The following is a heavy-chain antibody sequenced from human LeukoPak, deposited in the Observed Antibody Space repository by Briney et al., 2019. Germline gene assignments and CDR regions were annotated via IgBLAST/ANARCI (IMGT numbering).Heavy chain of an antibody. V-gene: IGHV3-21*01. J-gene: IGHJ4*02. CDR3: ARELSGYDYMDY. Sequence: GGSLRLSCAASGFTFSSYSMNWVRQAPGKGLEWVSSISSSSSYIYYADSVEGRFTISRDNSKNTLYLQMNSLRAEGTAVYYCARELSGYDYMDYWGQGPLVTVSS. CDR1: GFTFSSYS. D-gene: IGHD5-12*01. CDR2: ISSSSSYI.